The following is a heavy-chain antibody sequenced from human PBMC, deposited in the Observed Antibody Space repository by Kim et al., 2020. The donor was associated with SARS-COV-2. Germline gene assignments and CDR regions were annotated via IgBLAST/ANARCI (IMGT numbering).Heavy chain of an antibody. V-gene: IGHV3-13*04. D-gene: IGHD3-9*01. CDR3: ARDRRDILTGYSSPYYYYYGMDV. J-gene: IGHJ6*02. CDR1: GFTFSSYD. CDR2: IGTAGDT. Sequence: GGSLRLSCAASGFTFSSYDMHWVRQATGKGLEWVSAIGTAGDTYYPGSVKGRFTISRENAKNSLYLQMNSLRAGDTAVYYCARDRRDILTGYSSPYYYYYGMDVWGQGTTVTVSS.